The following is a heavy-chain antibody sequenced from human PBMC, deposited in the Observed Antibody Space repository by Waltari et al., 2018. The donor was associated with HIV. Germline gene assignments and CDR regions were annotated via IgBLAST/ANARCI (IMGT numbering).Heavy chain of an antibody. CDR1: KVNFDNVW. CDR2: IKSKRDGGAT. V-gene: IGHV3-15*01. Sequence: VKPGGSLRVSCASFKVNFDNVWWTWVRQAPGKGLQWVGRIKSKRDGGATDYAASVKGRFVISRDDSQNTLYLQMNSLKIEDTAMYYCTTGGYPTEAFDIWGQGTMVTVSS. J-gene: IGHJ3*02. CDR3: TTGGYPTEAFDI. D-gene: IGHD6-25*01.